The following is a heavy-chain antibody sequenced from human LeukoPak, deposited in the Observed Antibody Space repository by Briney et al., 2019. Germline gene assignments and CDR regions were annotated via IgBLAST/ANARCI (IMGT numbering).Heavy chain of an antibody. CDR2: IWYDGSNK. CDR3: ARDGGAIGDLDY. J-gene: IGHJ4*02. V-gene: IGHV3-33*01. Sequence: PGGSLRLSCAASGFTFSNYGMHWVRQAPGKGLEWMTIIWYDGSNKYYADSVKGRFTISRDNSKNTLYLQMNSLRAEDTAVYYCARDGGAIGDLDYWGQGTLVTVSS. D-gene: IGHD3-16*02. CDR1: GFTFSNYG.